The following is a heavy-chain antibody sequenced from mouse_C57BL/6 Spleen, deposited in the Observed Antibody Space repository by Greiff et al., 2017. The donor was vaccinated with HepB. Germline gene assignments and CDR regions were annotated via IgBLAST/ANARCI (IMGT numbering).Heavy chain of an antibody. Sequence: VQLQQSGAELVKPGASVKLSCKASGYTFTSYWMHWVKQRPGRGLEWIGRIDPNSGGTKYNEKFKSKATLTVDKPSSTAYMQLSSLTSEDSAVYYCARGGFITTVVRYFEVWGTGTTVTVSS. J-gene: IGHJ1*03. CDR3: ARGGFITTVVRYFEV. V-gene: IGHV1-72*01. CDR2: IDPNSGGT. CDR1: GYTFTSYW. D-gene: IGHD1-1*01.